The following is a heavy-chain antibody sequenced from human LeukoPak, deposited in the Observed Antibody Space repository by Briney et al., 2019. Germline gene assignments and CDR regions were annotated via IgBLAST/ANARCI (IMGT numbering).Heavy chain of an antibody. J-gene: IGHJ4*02. CDR2: IYYSGST. Sequence: SETLSLTCTVSGDSISSYYWGWIRQPPGKGLEWIGSIYYSGSTYYNPSLKSRVTISVDTSKNQFSLKLSSVTAADTAVYYCAREACSGGGCYSRLETYWGQGTLVTVSS. CDR3: AREACSGGGCYSRLETY. CDR1: GDSISSYY. D-gene: IGHD2-15*01. V-gene: IGHV4-39*07.